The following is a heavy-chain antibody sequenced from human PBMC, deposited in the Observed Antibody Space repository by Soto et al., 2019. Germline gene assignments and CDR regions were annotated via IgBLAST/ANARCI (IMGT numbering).Heavy chain of an antibody. V-gene: IGHV3-53*01. CDR1: GFTVSNNY. CDR3: ATEPGGGGY. Sequence: EVQLVESGGGLFQPGGSLRLSCAGSGFTVSNNYMSWVRQAPGKGLEGVSVIYSGGYTDYGDSVKGRFTISRDNSRNTSDPPMKTPGAADTGVFSGATEPGGGGYSGQGTLVTVSS. CDR2: IYSGGYT. D-gene: IGHD3-10*01. J-gene: IGHJ4*02.